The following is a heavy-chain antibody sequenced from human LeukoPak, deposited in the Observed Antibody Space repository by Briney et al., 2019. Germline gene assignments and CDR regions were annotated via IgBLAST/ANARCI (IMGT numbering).Heavy chain of an antibody. D-gene: IGHD3-16*01. Sequence: GGSLRLSCAASGFTFSSYAMSWVRQAPGKGLEWVSSFSASGDDTYYADSVKGRFTISRDNSRNTLYLQLNSLRADDTAVYYCAKIGPYWYFDLCGRGTLVIVSS. CDR2: FSASGDDT. CDR1: GFTFSSYA. J-gene: IGHJ2*01. CDR3: AKIGPYWYFDL. V-gene: IGHV3-23*01.